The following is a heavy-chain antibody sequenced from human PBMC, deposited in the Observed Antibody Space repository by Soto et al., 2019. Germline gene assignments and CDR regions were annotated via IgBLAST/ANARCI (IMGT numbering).Heavy chain of an antibody. V-gene: IGHV3-21*01. CDR2: ISSSSYI. Sequence: GSLRLSCAASGFTFSSYSMNWVRQAPGKGLEWVSSISSSSYIYYADSVKGRFTISRDNAKNSLYLQMNSLRAEDTAVYYCARDKSITIFGVVIPEAFDIWGQGTMVTVSS. J-gene: IGHJ3*02. CDR3: ARDKSITIFGVVIPEAFDI. CDR1: GFTFSSYS. D-gene: IGHD3-3*01.